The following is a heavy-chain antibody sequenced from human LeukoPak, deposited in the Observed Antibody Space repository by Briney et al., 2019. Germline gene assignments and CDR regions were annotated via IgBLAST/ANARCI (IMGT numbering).Heavy chain of an antibody. V-gene: IGHV1-69*13. CDR3: AVYYYDSSGYSRGAFDI. Sequence: ASVKVFCKASGGTFSSYAISWVRQAPGQGLEWMGGIIPIFGTANYAQKFQGRVTITADESTSTAYMELSSLRSEDTAVYYCAVYYYDSSGYSRGAFDIWGQGTMVTVSS. D-gene: IGHD3-22*01. CDR1: GGTFSSYA. J-gene: IGHJ3*02. CDR2: IIPIFGTA.